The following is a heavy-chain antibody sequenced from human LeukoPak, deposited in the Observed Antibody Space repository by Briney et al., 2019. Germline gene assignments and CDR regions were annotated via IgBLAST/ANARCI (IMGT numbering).Heavy chain of an antibody. Sequence: ASVKVSCKASGGTFSSYATSWVRQAPGQGLEWMGRIIPILGIANYAQKFQGRVTITADKSTSTAYMELSSLRSEDTAVYYCARENLDYCSSTSCYDVALSPFDYWGQGTLVTVSS. D-gene: IGHD2-2*01. V-gene: IGHV1-69*04. CDR1: GGTFSSYA. CDR3: ARENLDYCSSTSCYDVALSPFDY. CDR2: IIPILGIA. J-gene: IGHJ4*02.